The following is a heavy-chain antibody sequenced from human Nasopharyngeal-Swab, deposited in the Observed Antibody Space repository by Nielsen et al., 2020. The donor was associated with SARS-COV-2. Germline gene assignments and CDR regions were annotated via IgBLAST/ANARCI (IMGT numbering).Heavy chain of an antibody. Sequence: VRQAPGKGLEWVAVISYDGSNKYYADSVKGRFTISRDNSKNTLYLQMNSLRAEDTAVYYCAGGGVTYYYDSDPSADMDVWGKGTTVTVSS. J-gene: IGHJ6*03. D-gene: IGHD3-22*01. CDR3: AGGGVTYYYDSDPSADMDV. V-gene: IGHV3-30-3*01. CDR2: ISYDGSNK.